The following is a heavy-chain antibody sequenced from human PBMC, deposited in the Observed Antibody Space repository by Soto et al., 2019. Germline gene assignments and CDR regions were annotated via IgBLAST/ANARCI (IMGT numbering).Heavy chain of an antibody. D-gene: IGHD6-19*01. CDR2: IWYDGSKK. CDR1: RFNFSSYG. J-gene: IGHJ4*02. CDR3: ARDCAGYSSGWYQRGGFDY. V-gene: IGHV3-33*01. Sequence: ESGGGVVQPRRSLRLSGAASRFNFSSYGMHWVRQAPGKGLEWVAVIWYDGSKKYYADSVKGRFTISRDNSKNTLYLQMNSLRAEDTAVYYCARDCAGYSSGWYQRGGFDYWGQGTLVTVSS.